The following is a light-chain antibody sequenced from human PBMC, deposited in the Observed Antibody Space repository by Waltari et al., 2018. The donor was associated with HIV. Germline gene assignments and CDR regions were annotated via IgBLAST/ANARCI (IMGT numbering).Light chain of an antibody. V-gene: IGKV1-12*01. CDR3: QQASSAPYT. Sequence: DIQMTQSPSFLSASVGDRVTISCRASQDIDGRLAWYQQKPGASPKLLIDGTSSLHSGVPVRFGGSGSGTHFTLIINGLQSEDSATYYCQQASSAPYTFGQGTKLEI. CDR1: QDIDGR. CDR2: GTS. J-gene: IGKJ2*01.